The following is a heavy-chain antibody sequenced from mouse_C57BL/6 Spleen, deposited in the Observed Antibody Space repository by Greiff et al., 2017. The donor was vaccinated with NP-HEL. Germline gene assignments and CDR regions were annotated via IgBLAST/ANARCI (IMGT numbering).Heavy chain of an antibody. Sequence: EVQLQHSGPEQVKPGASVKISCKASGYSFTGYYMNWVKQSPEKSLEWIGEINPSTGGTTYNQKFKAKATLTVDKSSSTAYMQLKSLTSEDSAVYYCARSGDYYYGSNYAMDYWGQGTSVTVSS. V-gene: IGHV1-42*01. CDR3: ARSGDYYYGSNYAMDY. CDR1: GYSFTGYY. J-gene: IGHJ4*01. CDR2: INPSTGGT. D-gene: IGHD1-1*01.